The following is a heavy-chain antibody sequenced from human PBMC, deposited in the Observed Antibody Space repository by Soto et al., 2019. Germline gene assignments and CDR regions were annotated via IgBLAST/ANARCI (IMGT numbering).Heavy chain of an antibody. CDR2: ISYDGSNK. CDR3: ARAAGELGYYGSGSDY. J-gene: IGHJ4*02. V-gene: IGHV3-30-3*01. CDR1: GFTFSSYA. D-gene: IGHD3-10*01. Sequence: QVQLVESGGGVVQPGRSLRLSCAASGFTFSSYAMHWVHQAPGKGLEWVAVISYDGSNKYYADSVKGRFTISRDNSKNTLYLQMNSLRAEDTAVYYCARAAGELGYYGSGSDYWGQGTLVTVSS.